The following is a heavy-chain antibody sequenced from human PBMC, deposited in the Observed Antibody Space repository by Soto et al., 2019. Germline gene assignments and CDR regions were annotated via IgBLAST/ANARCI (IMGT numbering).Heavy chain of an antibody. Sequence: QVQLQESGPGLVRPSQTLSLTCIVSGASLSSGDYYWSWIRQPPGKGLEWIAFIYYNGNNFYNPSLKRRVTITIDTSHNQFSLKVRSVTAADTAVYYCARERRGGDSDGGVDYWGQGTLVTVSS. CDR1: GASLSSGDYY. D-gene: IGHD2-21*02. CDR3: ARERRGGDSDGGVDY. CDR2: IYYNGNN. V-gene: IGHV4-30-4*01. J-gene: IGHJ4*02.